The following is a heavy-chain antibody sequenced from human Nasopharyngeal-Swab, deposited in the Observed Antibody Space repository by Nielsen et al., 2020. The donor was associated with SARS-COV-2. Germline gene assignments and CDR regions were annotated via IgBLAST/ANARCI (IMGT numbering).Heavy chain of an antibody. CDR1: GFTFSDSW. V-gene: IGHV3-74*01. CDR2: INSDGSCT. J-gene: IGHJ4*02. D-gene: IGHD7-27*01. CDR3: ARDFDKTGD. Sequence: GEAMKISCAVSGFTFSDSWRHWVRQAPGKGLVWVSRINSDGSCTGYADSVKGRFTISRDNAKNTLYLQMNSLRAEDTAVYYCARDFDKTGDWGQGTLVTVSS.